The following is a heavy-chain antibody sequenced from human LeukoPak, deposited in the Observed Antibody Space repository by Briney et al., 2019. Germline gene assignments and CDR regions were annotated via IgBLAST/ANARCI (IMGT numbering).Heavy chain of an antibody. CDR1: GFTFSSYA. D-gene: IGHD2-2*01. J-gene: IGHJ5*02. CDR3: ARNHQLQWGNWFDP. Sequence: GGSLRLSCAASGFTFSSYAMHWVRQAPGKGLEWVAVISYDGSNKYYADSVKGRFTISRDNSKNTLYLQMNSLRAEDTSVYYCARNHQLQWGNWFDPWGRGTLVTVSS. CDR2: ISYDGSNK. V-gene: IGHV3-30-3*01.